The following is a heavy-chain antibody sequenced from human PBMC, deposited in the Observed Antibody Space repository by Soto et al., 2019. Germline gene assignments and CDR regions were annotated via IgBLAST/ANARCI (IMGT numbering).Heavy chain of an antibody. CDR3: AKDARTSIVPHYYFDS. D-gene: IGHD2-15*01. J-gene: IGHJ4*02. CDR2: MSYDERNK. V-gene: IGHV3-30*18. CDR1: GFTFSSYG. Sequence: GGSLRLSCAASGFTFSSYGMHWVRQAPGKGLEWVAVMSYDERNKFYADSVKGRFSISRDNSNNILYLQMNSLRDEDTAVYCCAKDARTSIVPHYYFDSWGQGTLVTVSS.